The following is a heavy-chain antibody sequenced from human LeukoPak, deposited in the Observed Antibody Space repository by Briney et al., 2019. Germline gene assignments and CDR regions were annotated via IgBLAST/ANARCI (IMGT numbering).Heavy chain of an antibody. J-gene: IGHJ4*02. V-gene: IGHV5-51*01. Sequence: PGESPKISLRISWYRFTNYWIARGRPMPGKGLEWMGIIYPGDSDTRYSPSFEGQVTISADKSIITACLQCSSLKASGTAIYYCARLSGVDDSRSGYSVDYWGQGTLVTVSS. CDR3: ARLSGVDDSRSGYSVDY. CDR1: WYRFTNYW. CDR2: IYPGDSDT. D-gene: IGHD3-3*01.